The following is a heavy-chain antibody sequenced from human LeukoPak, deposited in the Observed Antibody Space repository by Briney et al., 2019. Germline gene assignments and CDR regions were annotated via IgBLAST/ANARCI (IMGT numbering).Heavy chain of an antibody. D-gene: IGHD5-12*01. CDR3: AKGTSGYSGYWSPDY. V-gene: IGHV3-23*01. CDR1: GFTFSSYA. Sequence: GGSLRLSCAASGFTFSSYAMSWVRQAPGKGLEWASAISGSGGSTYYADSVKGRFTISRDNSKNTLYLQMNSLRAEDTAVYYCAKGTSGYSGYWSPDYWGQGTLVTVSS. CDR2: ISGSGGST. J-gene: IGHJ4*02.